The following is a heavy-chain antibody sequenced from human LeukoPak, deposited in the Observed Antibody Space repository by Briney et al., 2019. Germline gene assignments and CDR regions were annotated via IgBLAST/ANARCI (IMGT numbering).Heavy chain of an antibody. J-gene: IGHJ6*04. Sequence: ASVKVSCKASGYTFTSYGISWVRQAPGQGLEWMGWISAYNCNTNYAQKLQGRVTMTTDTSTSTAYMELRSLRSDDTAVYYCARDCVVVPAANYYCYGMDVWGKGTTVTVSS. D-gene: IGHD2-2*01. CDR3: ARDCVVVPAANYYCYGMDV. CDR2: ISAYNCNT. V-gene: IGHV1-18*04. CDR1: GYTFTSYG.